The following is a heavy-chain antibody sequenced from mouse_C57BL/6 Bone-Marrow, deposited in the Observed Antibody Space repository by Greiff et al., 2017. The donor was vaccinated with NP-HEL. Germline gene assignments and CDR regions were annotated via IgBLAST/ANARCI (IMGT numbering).Heavy chain of an antibody. J-gene: IGHJ2*01. CDR1: GYTFTSYW. V-gene: IGHV1-69*01. Sequence: VQLQQSGAELVMPGASVKLSCKASGYTFTSYWMHWVKQRPGQGLEWIGEIDPSDSYTNYNQKFKGKSTLTVDKSSSTAYMQLSSLTSEDSAVYYCARETTVGPYYFDYWGQGTTLTVSS. D-gene: IGHD1-1*01. CDR3: ARETTVGPYYFDY. CDR2: IDPSDSYT.